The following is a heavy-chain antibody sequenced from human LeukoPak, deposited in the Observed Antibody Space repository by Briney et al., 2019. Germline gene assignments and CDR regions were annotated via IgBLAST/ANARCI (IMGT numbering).Heavy chain of an antibody. J-gene: IGHJ4*02. CDR3: ARSGYYDFWSTTYYFDY. Sequence: ASVKVSCKASGYTFTSYGISWVRQAPGQGLEWMGWISAYNGNTNYAQKFQGRVTITADKSTSTAYMELSSLRSEDTAVYYCARSGYYDFWSTTYYFDYWGQGTLVTVSS. V-gene: IGHV1-18*01. D-gene: IGHD3-3*01. CDR1: GYTFTSYG. CDR2: ISAYNGNT.